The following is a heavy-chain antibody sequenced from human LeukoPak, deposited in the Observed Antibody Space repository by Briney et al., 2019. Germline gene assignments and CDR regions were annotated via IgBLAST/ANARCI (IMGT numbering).Heavy chain of an antibody. CDR2: ISYSGST. Sequence: PSQTLSLTCTVSGASISGSDYYWSWLRQPPGKGLEWVGYISYSGSTYSNPSLKSRVTISVDTSKNQFSLKLSSVTAADTAVYYCARDLDNYDSSGYQNYFDYWGQGTLVTVSS. V-gene: IGHV4-30-4*01. D-gene: IGHD3-22*01. CDR3: ARDLDNYDSSGYQNYFDY. J-gene: IGHJ4*02. CDR1: GASISGSDYY.